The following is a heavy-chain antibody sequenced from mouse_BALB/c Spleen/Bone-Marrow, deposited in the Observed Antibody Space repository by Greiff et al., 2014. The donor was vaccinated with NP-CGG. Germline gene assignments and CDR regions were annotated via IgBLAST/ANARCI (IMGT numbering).Heavy chain of an antibody. Sequence: LQQSXGGLVKPGGSLKLSCAASGFTFSSYAMSWVRQTPEKRLEWVASISSGGSTFYPDSVKGLFTISRENARNILYLQMSSLRSEDTAMYYCIYGNYSYYYAMDFWGQGTSVTVSS. CDR3: IYGNYSYYYAMDF. CDR2: ISSGGST. D-gene: IGHD2-1*01. J-gene: IGHJ4*01. V-gene: IGHV5-6-5*01. CDR1: GFTFSSYA.